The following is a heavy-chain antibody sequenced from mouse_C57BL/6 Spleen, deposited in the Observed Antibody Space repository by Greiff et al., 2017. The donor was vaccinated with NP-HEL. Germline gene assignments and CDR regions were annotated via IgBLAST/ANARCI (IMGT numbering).Heavy chain of an antibody. J-gene: IGHJ3*01. D-gene: IGHD1-1*01. CDR2: ISHGGGST. CDR1: GFTFSDYY. V-gene: IGHV5-12*01. CDR3: ARPSFTTVVARGFAY. Sequence: EVQRVESGGGLVQPGGSLKLSCAASGFTFSDYYMYWVRQTPEKRLEWVAYISHGGGSTYYPDTVKGRFTISRDNAENTLYLQVSRLKSEDTAMYYGARPSFTTVVARGFAYWGQGTLVTVSA.